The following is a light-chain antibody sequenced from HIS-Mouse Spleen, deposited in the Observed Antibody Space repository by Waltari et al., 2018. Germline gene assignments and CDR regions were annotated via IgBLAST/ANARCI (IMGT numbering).Light chain of an antibody. CDR2: KAS. CDR3: QQYNSYSGT. Sequence: DILMTQSPSTLSASVGDRVTITCRASQSISSWLAWYQQKPGKAPKLLIYKASSLESGVPSRFSGSGSGTEFTLTISSLQPDDFATYYCQQYNSYSGTFGQGTKLEIK. V-gene: IGKV1-5*03. J-gene: IGKJ2*01. CDR1: QSISSW.